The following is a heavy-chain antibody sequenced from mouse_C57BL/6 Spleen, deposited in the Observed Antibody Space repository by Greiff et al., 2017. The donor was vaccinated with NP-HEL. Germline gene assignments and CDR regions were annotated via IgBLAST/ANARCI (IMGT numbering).Heavy chain of an antibody. V-gene: IGHV14-1*01. Sequence: EVQLQQSGAELVRPGASVKLSCTASGFNIKDYYMHWVKQRPEQGLEWIGRIDPEDGDTEYAPKFQGKATMTADTYSNTAYLQLSSLTSADTAVYYCTGTVVERFAYWGQGTLVTVSA. CDR3: TGTVVERFAY. D-gene: IGHD1-1*01. CDR2: IDPEDGDT. CDR1: GFNIKDYY. J-gene: IGHJ3*01.